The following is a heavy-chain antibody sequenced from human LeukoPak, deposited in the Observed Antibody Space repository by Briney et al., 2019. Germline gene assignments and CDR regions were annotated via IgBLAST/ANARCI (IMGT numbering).Heavy chain of an antibody. CDR2: MNPNSDNT. J-gene: IGHJ4*02. Sequence: ASVKVSCKASGYTFTSYDINWVRQATGQGLEWMGWMNPNSDNTGYAQKFQGRVTMTRNTSISTAYMELSSLRSEDTAVYYCARDLYCTSGSCYAFYPDYWGQGTLVTVSS. D-gene: IGHD2-15*01. CDR1: GYTFTSYD. V-gene: IGHV1-8*01. CDR3: ARDLYCTSGSCYAFYPDY.